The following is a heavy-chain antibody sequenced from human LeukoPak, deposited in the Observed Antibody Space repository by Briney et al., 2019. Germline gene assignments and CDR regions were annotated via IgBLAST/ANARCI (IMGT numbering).Heavy chain of an antibody. V-gene: IGHV4-39*01. Sequence: PSETLYLTCTVSGGSISSDNYYWGWIRQPPGKGLEWIGSIYYSGTTYYNPSLKSRVTISVDTSKNQFSLKLSSATAADTALYYCAKHYMGSSYNHGLDCWGQGTLVTVSS. D-gene: IGHD3-10*01. CDR2: IYYSGTT. CDR3: AKHYMGSSYNHGLDC. CDR1: GGSISSDNYY. J-gene: IGHJ4*02.